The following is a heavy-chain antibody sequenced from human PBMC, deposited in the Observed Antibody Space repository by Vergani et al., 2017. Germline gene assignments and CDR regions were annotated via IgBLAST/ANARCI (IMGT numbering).Heavy chain of an antibody. CDR3: ARAGARDFDY. J-gene: IGHJ4*02. V-gene: IGHV4-39*07. D-gene: IGHD3-10*01. Sequence: QLQLPESGPGLVKPSETLSLTCTVSGGSISSSSYYWGWIRQPPGKGLEWIGSIYYSGSTNYNPSLKSRVTISVDTSKNQFSLKLSSVTAADTAVYYCARAGARDFDYWGQGTLVTVSS. CDR1: GGSISSSSYY. CDR2: IYYSGST.